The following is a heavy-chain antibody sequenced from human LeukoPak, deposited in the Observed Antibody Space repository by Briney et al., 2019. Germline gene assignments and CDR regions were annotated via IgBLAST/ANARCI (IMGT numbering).Heavy chain of an antibody. CDR1: GYTFTGYY. Sequence: GASVKVSCKASGYTFTGYYMHWVRQAPGQGLEWMGWINPNSGGTNYAQKFQGRVTMTRDTSISTAYMELSRLRSDDTAVYYCARVNRRGQWLVGFDYWGQGTLVTVSS. CDR3: ARVNRRGQWLVGFDY. CDR2: INPNSGGT. D-gene: IGHD6-19*01. J-gene: IGHJ4*02. V-gene: IGHV1-2*02.